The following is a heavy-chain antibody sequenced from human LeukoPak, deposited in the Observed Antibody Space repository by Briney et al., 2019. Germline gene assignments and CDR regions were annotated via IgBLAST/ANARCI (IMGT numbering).Heavy chain of an antibody. CDR2: ILGVGKKT. J-gene: IGHJ4*02. CDR3: AKDTDSTTWHQGGGLNFDY. CDR1: GFTFRCYC. V-gene: IGHV3-23*01. Sequence: PGGSLRPSCLAPGFTFRCYCLSWVRQVPGRGLEWVEVILGVGKKTTYADSVQGRFIISTDNSQNPLYLPMSSLRAKDTAVYYCAKDTDSTTWHQGGGLNFDYWGQGTLVTVSS. D-gene: IGHD2-2*01.